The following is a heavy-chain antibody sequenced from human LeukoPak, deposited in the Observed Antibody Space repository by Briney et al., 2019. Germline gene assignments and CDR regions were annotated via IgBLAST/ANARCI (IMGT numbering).Heavy chain of an antibody. J-gene: IGHJ3*02. CDR1: GLTFSSYS. D-gene: IGHD3-3*01. Sequence: GGSLRLSCAASGLTFSSYSMNWVRQAPGKGLEWVSSISSGSTYMYYADSVKGRFTISRDNAQNSMYLQMNSLRAEDTAVYYCARDSSLFRSEGAFDIWGQGTMVTVSS. CDR2: ISSGSTYM. V-gene: IGHV3-21*01. CDR3: ARDSSLFRSEGAFDI.